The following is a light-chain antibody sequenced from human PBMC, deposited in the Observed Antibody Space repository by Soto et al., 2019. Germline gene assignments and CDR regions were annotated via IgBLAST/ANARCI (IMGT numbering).Light chain of an antibody. Sequence: EIVLTQSPGTLSLSPGERATLSCRASQSVSSTYLSWYQQKPGQAPRLLIYAASTRETGIPDTFSGSGSGTDFTLSISRLEHEDIAVYYCQQYDSSPYTFGQGTKLEIK. CDR2: AAS. J-gene: IGKJ2*01. CDR1: QSVSSTY. CDR3: QQYDSSPYT. V-gene: IGKV3-20*01.